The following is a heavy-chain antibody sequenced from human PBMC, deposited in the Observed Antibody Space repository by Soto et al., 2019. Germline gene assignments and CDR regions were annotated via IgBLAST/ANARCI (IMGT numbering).Heavy chain of an antibody. CDR2: ISAYNGNT. J-gene: IGHJ4*02. V-gene: IGHV1-18*01. CDR1: GYTFTSYG. D-gene: IGHD3-10*01. CDR3: APWFGELLALDY. Sequence: ASVKVSGTASGYTFTSYGISCVRQAPGQGLEWMGWISAYNGNTNYAQKLQGRVTMTTDTSTSTAYMELRSLRAEDTAVYYCAPWFGELLALDYWGQGTLVTVSS.